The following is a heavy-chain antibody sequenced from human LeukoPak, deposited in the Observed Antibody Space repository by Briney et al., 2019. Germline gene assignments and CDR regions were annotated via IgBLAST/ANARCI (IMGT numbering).Heavy chain of an antibody. CDR2: IYYSGST. D-gene: IGHD3-3*01. CDR3: ARSPYYDFWSGYSNWFDP. Sequence: ASETLSLTCTVSGGSISSYYWSWIRQPPGKGLEWIGYIYYSGSTNYNPSLKSRVTISVDRSKNQFSLKLSSVTAADTAVYCCARSPYYDFWSGYSNWFDPWGQGTLVTVSS. V-gene: IGHV4-59*12. J-gene: IGHJ5*02. CDR1: GGSISSYY.